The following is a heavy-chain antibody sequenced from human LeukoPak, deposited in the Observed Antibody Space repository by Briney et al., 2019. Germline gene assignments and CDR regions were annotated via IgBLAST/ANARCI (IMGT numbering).Heavy chain of an antibody. CDR3: ARAKYYYDSSGYCD. V-gene: IGHV3-20*04. J-gene: IGHJ4*02. Sequence: GGSLRLSCVASGFTVDRNVMSWVRQAPGKGLEWVSGINWNGGSTGYADSVKGRFTISRDNAKNSLYLQMNSLRAEDTALYYCARAKYYYDSSGYCDWGQGTLVTVSS. CDR2: INWNGGST. CDR1: GFTVDRNV. D-gene: IGHD3-22*01.